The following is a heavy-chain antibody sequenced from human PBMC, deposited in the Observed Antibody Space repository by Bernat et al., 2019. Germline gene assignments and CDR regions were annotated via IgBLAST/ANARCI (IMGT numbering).Heavy chain of an antibody. Sequence: QVQLQESGPGLVKPSETLSLTCTVPGGSISSYYWSWIRQPPGKGLEWIGYIYYSGSTNYNPSLKSRVTISVDTSKIQFSLNLISVTAADTAVYYCARGMTFSVYWGQGTLVTVSS. CDR1: GGSISSYY. CDR2: IYYSGST. J-gene: IGHJ4*02. CDR3: ARGMTFSVY. V-gene: IGHV4-59*01.